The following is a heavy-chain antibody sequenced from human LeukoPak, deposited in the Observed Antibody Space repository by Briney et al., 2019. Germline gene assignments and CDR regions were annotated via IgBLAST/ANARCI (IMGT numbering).Heavy chain of an antibody. CDR3: ARRINTAWGIDY. D-gene: IGHD3-16*01. V-gene: IGHV3-53*01. J-gene: IGHJ4*02. CDR1: GFTVSSSY. Sequence: GGSLRLSCAASGFTVSSSYMNWVRQAPGKGLEWVSVTYSSGNTYYADSVKGRFTVSRDNSKNTLYLQMNSLRPDDTAVYYCARRINTAWGIDYWGQGTLVTVAS. CDR2: TYSSGNT.